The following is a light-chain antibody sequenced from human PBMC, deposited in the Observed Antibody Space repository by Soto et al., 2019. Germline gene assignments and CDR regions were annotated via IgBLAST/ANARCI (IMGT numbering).Light chain of an antibody. CDR3: GSYTSISTINV. CDR2: EVS. J-gene: IGLJ1*01. Sequence: QSALTQPASGSGSPGQSITISCTGTSSDVGGYNYVSWYQQHPGKAPKLMIYEVSNRPSGVSNRFSGSKSGNTASLTISGLQAEDEADYSCGSYTSISTINVFATGAKGIVL. V-gene: IGLV2-14*01. CDR1: SSDVGGYNY.